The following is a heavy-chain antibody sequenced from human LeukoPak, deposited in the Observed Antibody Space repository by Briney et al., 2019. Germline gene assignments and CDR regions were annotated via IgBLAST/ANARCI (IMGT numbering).Heavy chain of an antibody. D-gene: IGHD2-2*01. Sequence: GASAKVSCKASGYTFTDYYIQWVRQAPGQGLEWMGWINPSSGGTNFAQKFQGRVTMTRDTSISTAYMELRSLRSDDTAVYYCARRYCSSTNCYAPGFDPWGQGTLVPVSS. J-gene: IGHJ5*02. CDR2: INPSSGGT. CDR3: ARRYCSSTNCYAPGFDP. CDR1: GYTFTDYY. V-gene: IGHV1-2*02.